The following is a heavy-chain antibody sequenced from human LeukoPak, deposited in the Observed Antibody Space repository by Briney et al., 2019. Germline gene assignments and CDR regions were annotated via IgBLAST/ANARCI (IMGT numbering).Heavy chain of an antibody. J-gene: IGHJ5*02. V-gene: IGHV3-21*01. D-gene: IGHD6-13*01. Sequence: GGSLRLSCAASGFTFSSYNMNWVRQAPGKGLEWVSSISSSSHYIHYADSVKGRFTISRDNAKNSLYLQMNSLRAEDTAMYYCARDSSSSWTNWFDPWGQGTLVTVSS. CDR1: GFTFSSYN. CDR3: ARDSSSSWTNWFDP. CDR2: ISSSSHYI.